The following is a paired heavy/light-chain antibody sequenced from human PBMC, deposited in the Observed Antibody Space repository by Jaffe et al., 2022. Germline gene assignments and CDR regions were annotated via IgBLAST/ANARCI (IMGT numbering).Heavy chain of an antibody. Sequence: HVQLQESGPGLLKPSQTLSLTCAVSGVSLSSSTYYWTWIRQPAGKGLEWIGRIFTSGTATYNPSLKSRVTISVHTSKNQVSLELSSVTAADTAVYYCAREASYSGTNDYWGQGTLVTASS. CDR2: IFTSGTA. V-gene: IGHV4-61*02. J-gene: IGHJ4*02. CDR1: GVSLSSSTYY. D-gene: IGHD1-26*01. CDR3: AREASYSGTNDY.
Light chain of an antibody. V-gene: IGKV4-1*01. CDR3: QQYYNTPFT. CDR2: WAS. Sequence: DIVMTQSPDSLAVSLGERATINCKSSQTVLYSSNNKNYLAWYQHKPGQPPKLLIYWASTRQFGVPDRFSGSGSGSDFTLTISSLQAEDVAVYYCQQYYNTPFTFGQGTKLEIK. J-gene: IGKJ2*01. CDR1: QTVLYSSNNKNY.